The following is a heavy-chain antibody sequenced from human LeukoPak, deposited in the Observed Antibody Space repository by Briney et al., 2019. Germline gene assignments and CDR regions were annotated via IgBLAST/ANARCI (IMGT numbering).Heavy chain of an antibody. Sequence: SETLSLTCAVSGGSMSSGAYSWSWIRQPPGKGLEWIGYIYHSGSTYYNPSLKSRVTISVDRSKNQFSLKLSSVTAADTAVHSCARAHGSSNYFDYWGQGTLVTVSS. CDR1: GGSMSSGAYS. J-gene: IGHJ4*02. V-gene: IGHV4-30-2*01. CDR3: ARAHGSSNYFDY. CDR2: IYHSGST. D-gene: IGHD2-2*01.